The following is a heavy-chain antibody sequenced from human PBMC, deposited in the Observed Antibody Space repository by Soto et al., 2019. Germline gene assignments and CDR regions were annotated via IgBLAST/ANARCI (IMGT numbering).Heavy chain of an antibody. V-gene: IGHV3-23*01. D-gene: IGHD2-2*01. CDR2: ISGSGGST. Sequence: EVQLLESGGGLVQPGGSLRLSCAASGFTFSSYAMSWVRQAPGKGLEWVSAISGSGGSTYYEDSVKGRFTISRDNSKNTLFLQMNSLRAEDTAVYYCAKDSTSWLDAFDIWGQGPMVTVSS. CDR3: AKDSTSWLDAFDI. CDR1: GFTFSSYA. J-gene: IGHJ3*02.